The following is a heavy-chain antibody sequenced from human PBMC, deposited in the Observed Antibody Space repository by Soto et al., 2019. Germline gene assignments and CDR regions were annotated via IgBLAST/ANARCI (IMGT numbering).Heavy chain of an antibody. J-gene: IGHJ5*02. CDR3: ARDSPLAYGGGDCSPFDP. D-gene: IGHD2-21*02. V-gene: IGHV1-69*13. CDR1: GGTFSSYA. Sequence: SSVKVSCKASGGTFSSYAISWVRQAPGQGLEWMGGIIPIFGTANYAQKFQGRVTITADESTSTAYMELSSLRSEDTAVYYCARDSPLAYGGGDCSPFDPWGQGTLVTVSS. CDR2: IIPIFGTA.